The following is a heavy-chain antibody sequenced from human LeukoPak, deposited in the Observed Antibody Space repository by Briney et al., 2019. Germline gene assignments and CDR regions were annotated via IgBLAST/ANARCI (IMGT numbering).Heavy chain of an antibody. CDR1: GGSISSGDYY. D-gene: IGHD3-10*01. CDR3: ARVVWFGELAYYFDY. CDR2: IYYSGST. Sequence: SQTPSLTCTVSGGSISSGDYYWSWIRQPPRKGLEWIGYIYYSGSTYYNPSLKSRVTISVDTSKNQFSLKLSSVTAAGTAVYYCARVVWFGELAYYFDYWGQGTLVTVSS. V-gene: IGHV4-30-4*01. J-gene: IGHJ4*02.